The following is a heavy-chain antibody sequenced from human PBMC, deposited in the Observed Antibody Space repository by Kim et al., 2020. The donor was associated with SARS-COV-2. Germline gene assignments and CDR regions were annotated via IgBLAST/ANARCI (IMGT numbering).Heavy chain of an antibody. CDR3: AKEGLVARIFDY. J-gene: IGHJ4*02. CDR1: GGSISSYY. D-gene: IGHD2-2*01. CDR2: IYYSGST. V-gene: IGHV4-59*13. Sequence: SETLSLTCTVSGGSISSYYWSWIRQPPGKGLEWIGYIYYSGSTNYNPSLKSRVTISVDTSKNQFSLKLSSVTAAYTAVYYCAKEGLVARIFDYWGQGTLVTVSS.